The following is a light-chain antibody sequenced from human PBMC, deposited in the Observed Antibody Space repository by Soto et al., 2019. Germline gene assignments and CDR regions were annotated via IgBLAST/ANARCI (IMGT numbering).Light chain of an antibody. Sequence: QSALTQPASVSGSPGQSITISCTGNSSDVGNYNLVSWYQQHPGKAPKLMIYDVSKRPSGVSNRFSGSKSGNTASLKISGLQADDEADYYCCSYAGDSYVFGTGTKLTVL. J-gene: IGLJ1*01. CDR3: CSYAGDSYV. V-gene: IGLV2-23*02. CDR1: SSDVGNYNL. CDR2: DVS.